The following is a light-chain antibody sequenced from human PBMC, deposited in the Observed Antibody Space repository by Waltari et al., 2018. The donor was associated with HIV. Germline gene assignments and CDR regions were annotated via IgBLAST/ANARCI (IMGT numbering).Light chain of an antibody. CDR1: SSDVGGYNY. J-gene: IGLJ2*01. CDR3: CSYAGSYTFV. CDR2: DVT. Sequence: QSALTQPRSVSVSPGQSVTISCTGTSSDVGGYNYVSWYQQHPGKAPKLMIYDVTKRPSGVPDRFSGSKSGNTASLTISGLQAEDEADYYCCSYAGSYTFVFGGGTKVTVL. V-gene: IGLV2-11*01.